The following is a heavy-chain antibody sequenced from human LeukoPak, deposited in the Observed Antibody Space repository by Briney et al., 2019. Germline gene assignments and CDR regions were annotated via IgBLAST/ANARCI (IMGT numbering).Heavy chain of an antibody. CDR1: GFTFSSYA. CDR3: AKYSGYDLGGFDY. J-gene: IGHJ4*02. V-gene: IGHV3-23*01. Sequence: PGGSLRLSCAASGFTFSSYAMSWVRQAPGKGLEGVSAISGSGGSTYYADSVKGRFTISRDNSKNTLYLQMNSLRAEDTAVYYCAKYSGYDLGGFDYWGQGTLVTVSS. CDR2: ISGSGGST. D-gene: IGHD5-12*01.